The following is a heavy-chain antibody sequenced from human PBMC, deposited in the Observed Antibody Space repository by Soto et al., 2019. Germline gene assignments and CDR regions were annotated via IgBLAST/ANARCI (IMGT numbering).Heavy chain of an antibody. D-gene: IGHD3-9*01. J-gene: IGHJ5*02. CDR3: ARGYYDILTGYSYNWFDP. CDR1: GGTFSTYT. V-gene: IGHV1-8*02. Sequence: GASVKVSCKASGGTFSTYTITWVRQAPGQGLEWMGWMNPNSGNTGYAQKFQGRVTMTRNTSISTAYMELSSLRSEDTAVYYCARGYYDILTGYSYNWFDPWGQGTLVTVSS. CDR2: MNPNSGNT.